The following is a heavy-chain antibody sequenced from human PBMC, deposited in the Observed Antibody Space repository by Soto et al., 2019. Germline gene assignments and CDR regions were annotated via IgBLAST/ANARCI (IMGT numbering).Heavy chain of an antibody. Sequence: GGSLRLSCVASGFTFSSYWMHWVRQAPGKGLVWVSRINTDESNTTYADSVKGRFTIPRDNAKNTLYLQINSLRAEDTALYYCATTAVAGATFDRWGQGTLVTVSS. J-gene: IGHJ5*02. CDR1: GFTFSSYW. CDR2: INTDESNT. V-gene: IGHV3-74*01. D-gene: IGHD6-19*01. CDR3: ATTAVAGATFDR.